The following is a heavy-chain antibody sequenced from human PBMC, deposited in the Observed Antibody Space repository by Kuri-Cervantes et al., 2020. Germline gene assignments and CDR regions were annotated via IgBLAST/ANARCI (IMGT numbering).Heavy chain of an antibody. D-gene: IGHD3-10*01. CDR2: MNPNSGNT. J-gene: IGHJ5*02. CDR1: GYTFTSYD. V-gene: IGHV1-8*01. Sequence: ASVKVSCKASGYTFTSYDISWVRQATGQGLEWLGWMNPNSGNTGYAPKFQGRVTMTRNTSITTAYMELSSLRSEDTAVYYCAKSPLGVRGITGWFDPWSQGTLVTVSS. CDR3: AKSPLGVRGITGWFDP.